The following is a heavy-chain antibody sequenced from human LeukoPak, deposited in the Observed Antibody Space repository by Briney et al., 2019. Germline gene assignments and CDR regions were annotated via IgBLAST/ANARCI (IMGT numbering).Heavy chain of an antibody. J-gene: IGHJ4*02. D-gene: IGHD5-12*01. CDR3: AKASVATAVLFDS. Sequence: PSETLSLTCTVSGGSISSYFWNWIRQPPGQGLEWIGYMSNTGITKYNPSLKSRVTISADTSKNQFSLNLKSVTAADTAVYYCAKASVATAVLFDSWGQGTLAAVSS. CDR1: GGSISSYF. V-gene: IGHV4-59*01. CDR2: MSNTGIT.